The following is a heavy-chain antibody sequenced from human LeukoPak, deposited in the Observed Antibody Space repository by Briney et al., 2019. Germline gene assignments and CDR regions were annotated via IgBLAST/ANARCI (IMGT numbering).Heavy chain of an antibody. CDR3: AKRGAAAGPYYFDY. Sequence: QSGGSLRLSCAASGFTFSSYAMSWVRQAPGKGLEWVSAISGSGGSTYYADSVKGRFTISRDNSKNTLYLQVSSLRAEDTAVYYCAKRGAAAGPYYFDYWGQETLVTVSS. D-gene: IGHD6-13*01. V-gene: IGHV3-23*01. CDR1: GFTFSSYA. J-gene: IGHJ4*02. CDR2: ISGSGGST.